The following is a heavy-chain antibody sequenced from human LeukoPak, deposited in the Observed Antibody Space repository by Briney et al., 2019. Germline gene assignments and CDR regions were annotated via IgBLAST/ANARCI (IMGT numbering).Heavy chain of an antibody. CDR1: GGSISSSAYH. V-gene: IGHV4-39*01. CDR3: ARFSMVRGVMTPKYYYYYYMDV. D-gene: IGHD3-10*01. J-gene: IGHJ6*03. CDR2: IHNSGST. Sequence: SETLSLTCTVSGGSISSSAYHWGWIRQPPGKGLEWIGSIHNSGSTYYNPSLKSRVTISVRTSKNQFSLKLSSVTAADTAVYYCARFSMVRGVMTPKYYYYYYMDVWGKGTTVTISS.